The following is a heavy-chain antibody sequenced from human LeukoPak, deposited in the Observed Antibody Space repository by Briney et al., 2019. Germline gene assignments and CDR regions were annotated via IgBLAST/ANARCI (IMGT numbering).Heavy chain of an antibody. Sequence: ASVKVSCTASGYTFTGYYMHWVRQAPGQGLEWMGWINPNSGGTNSAQKFQGRVTMTRDTSISTAYMELSRLRSDDTAVYYCARRYKGTTGTTDYWGQGTLVTVSS. V-gene: IGHV1-2*02. CDR2: INPNSGGT. D-gene: IGHD1-1*01. CDR1: GYTFTGYY. CDR3: ARRYKGTTGTTDY. J-gene: IGHJ4*02.